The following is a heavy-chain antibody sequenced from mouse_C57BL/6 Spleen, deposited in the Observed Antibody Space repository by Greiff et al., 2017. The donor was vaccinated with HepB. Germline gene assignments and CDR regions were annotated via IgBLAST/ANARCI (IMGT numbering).Heavy chain of an antibody. Sequence: ESGPGLVKPSQSLSLTCSVTGYSITSGYYWNWIRQFPGNKLEWMGYISYDGSNNYNPSLKNRISITRDTSKNQFFLKLNSVTTEDTATYYCAREAYSYYFDYWGQGTTLTVSS. CDR3: AREAYSYYFDY. D-gene: IGHD2-12*01. CDR1: GYSITSGYY. V-gene: IGHV3-6*01. CDR2: ISYDGSN. J-gene: IGHJ2*01.